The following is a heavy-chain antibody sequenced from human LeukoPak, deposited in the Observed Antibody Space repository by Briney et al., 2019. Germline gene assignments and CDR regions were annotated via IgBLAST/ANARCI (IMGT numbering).Heavy chain of an antibody. CDR2: ISYDENTK. Sequence: GGSLRLSCAASGFTFSTNGMHWVRQAPGKGLEWVAVISYDENTKYYADSVKGRFTISRDNSKNTLYLQMNSLRAEDTVVYYCAKEYCGGGRCNDDFFDYWGQGTLVTVSS. J-gene: IGHJ4*02. CDR1: GFTFSTNG. D-gene: IGHD2-15*01. V-gene: IGHV3-30*18. CDR3: AKEYCGGGRCNDDFFDY.